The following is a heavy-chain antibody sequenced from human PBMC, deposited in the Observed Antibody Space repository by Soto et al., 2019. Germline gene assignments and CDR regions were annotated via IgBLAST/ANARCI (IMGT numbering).Heavy chain of an antibody. Sequence: SVKVSCKASGGTFSSYAISWVRQAPGQGLEWMGGIIPILGTANYAQKFQGRVTITADESTSTAYMELSSLRSEDTAVYYCARDRSEVVPAAIGYYYYGMDVWGQGTTFTVSS. J-gene: IGHJ6*02. CDR1: GGTFSSYA. V-gene: IGHV1-69*13. CDR3: ARDRSEVVPAAIGYYYYGMDV. D-gene: IGHD2-2*01. CDR2: IIPILGTA.